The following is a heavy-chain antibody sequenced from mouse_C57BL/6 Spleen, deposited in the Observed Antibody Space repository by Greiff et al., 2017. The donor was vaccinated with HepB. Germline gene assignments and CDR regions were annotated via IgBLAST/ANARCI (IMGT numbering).Heavy chain of an antibody. CDR1: GFSLTSYG. CDR2: IWSGGST. Sequence: VQLQQSGPGLVQPSQSLSITCTVSGFSLTSYGVHWVRQSPGKGLEWLGVIWSGGSTDYNAAFISRLSISKDNSKSQVFFKMNSLQADDTAIYYCASELGRGFAYWGQGTLVTVSA. D-gene: IGHD4-1*01. V-gene: IGHV2-2*01. J-gene: IGHJ3*01. CDR3: ASELGRGFAY.